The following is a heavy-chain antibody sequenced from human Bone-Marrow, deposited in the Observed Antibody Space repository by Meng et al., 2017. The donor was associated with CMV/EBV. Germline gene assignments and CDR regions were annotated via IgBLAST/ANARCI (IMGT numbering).Heavy chain of an antibody. Sequence: GGSLRLSCAASGFTFSSYWMSWVRQAPGKGLEWVANIKQDGSEKYYVDSVKGRFTISRDNAKNSLYLQMNSLRAEDTAVYYGARAIAVAGTGGFYDYWGQGTRVTVSS. CDR1: GFTFSSYW. J-gene: IGHJ4*02. D-gene: IGHD6-19*01. V-gene: IGHV3-7*04. CDR2: IKQDGSEK. CDR3: ARAIAVAGTGGFYDY.